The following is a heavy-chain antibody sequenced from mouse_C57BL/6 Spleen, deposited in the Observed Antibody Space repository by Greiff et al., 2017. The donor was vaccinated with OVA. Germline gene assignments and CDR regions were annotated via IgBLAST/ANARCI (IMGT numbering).Heavy chain of an antibody. CDR3: ARDYYGSSYEYFDV. CDR2: INPSNGCT. J-gene: IGHJ1*03. V-gene: IGHV1-53*01. Sequence: VQLQQSGTELVKPGASVKLSCKASGYTFTSYWMHWVKQRPGQGLEWIGNINPSNGCTNYNEKFKSKATLPVDKSSSTAYMQLSSLTSEDSAVYYGARDYYGSSYEYFDVWGTGTTVTVSS. CDR1: GYTFTSYW. D-gene: IGHD1-1*01.